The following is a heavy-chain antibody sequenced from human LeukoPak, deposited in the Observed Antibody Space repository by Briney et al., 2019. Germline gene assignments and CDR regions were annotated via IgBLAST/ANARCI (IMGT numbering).Heavy chain of an antibody. CDR3: ARVCSGTSCNGTPFDY. D-gene: IGHD2-2*01. Sequence: SETLSLTCTVSGGSISSGDYYWSWIRQPPGKGLGWIGYIYYSGSTYYNPSLKSRVTISVDTSKNQFSLKLSSVTAADTAMYFCARVCSGTSCNGTPFDYWGQGTRVTVSS. V-gene: IGHV4-30-4*02. J-gene: IGHJ4*02. CDR1: GGSISSGDYY. CDR2: IYYSGST.